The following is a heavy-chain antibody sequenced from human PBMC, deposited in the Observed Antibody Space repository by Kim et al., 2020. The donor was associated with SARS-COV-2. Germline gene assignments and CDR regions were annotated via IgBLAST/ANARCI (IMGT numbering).Heavy chain of an antibody. D-gene: IGHD1-26*01. J-gene: IGHJ4*02. CDR1: GFSFSNFG. CDR2: IWPDPNYT. V-gene: IGHV3-33*06. Sequence: GGSLRLSCQASGFSFSNFGLHWVRQAPGQGLEWVAVIWPDPNYTYYADSVKGRFTISRDNSKNTLYLQMNSLTAEDTAVYYCAKDLGERLVGVTDVFDYWGQGILVTVSS. CDR3: AKDLGERLVGVTDVFDY.